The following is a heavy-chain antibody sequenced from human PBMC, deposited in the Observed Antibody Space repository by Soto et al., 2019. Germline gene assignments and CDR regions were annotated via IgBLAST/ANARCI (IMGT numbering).Heavy chain of an antibody. D-gene: IGHD6-19*01. Sequence: EVQLVESGGGLIQPGGSPRLSCAASGFTVSSNYMSWVRQAPGKGLEWVSVIYSGGSTYYADSVKGRFTISRDNSKNTLYLQMNSLRAEDTAVYYCAREREKRIAVAGTYYYYGMDVWGQGTTVTVSS. CDR3: AREREKRIAVAGTYYYYGMDV. J-gene: IGHJ6*02. CDR2: IYSGGST. V-gene: IGHV3-53*01. CDR1: GFTVSSNY.